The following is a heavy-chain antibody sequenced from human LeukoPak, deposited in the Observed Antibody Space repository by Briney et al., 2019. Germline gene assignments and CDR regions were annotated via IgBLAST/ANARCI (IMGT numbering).Heavy chain of an antibody. CDR3: VRDGDDYNFDY. J-gene: IGHJ4*02. CDR1: GFSISSFW. Sequence: PGGSLTLSCAASGFSISSFWMHWVRQAPGRGLVWVSRVNGEGGYRNYGDSVKGRFTISRDNARNTLYLQMHSLRAEDTAVYYCVRDGDDYNFDYWGQGSLVTVSS. D-gene: IGHD5-24*01. CDR2: VNGEGGYR. V-gene: IGHV3-74*01.